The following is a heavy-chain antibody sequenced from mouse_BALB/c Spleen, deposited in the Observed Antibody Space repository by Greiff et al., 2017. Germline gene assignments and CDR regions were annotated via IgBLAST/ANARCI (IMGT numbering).Heavy chain of an antibody. J-gene: IGHJ2*01. Sequence: EVMLVESGGGLVQPGGSLKLSCAASGFTFSSYGMSWVRQTPDKRLELVATINSNGGSTYYPDSVKGRFTISRDNAKNTLYLQMSSLKSEDTAMYYCASVAGNYPFDYWGQGTTLTVSS. D-gene: IGHD2-1*01. CDR2: INSNGGST. V-gene: IGHV5-6-3*01. CDR3: ASVAGNYPFDY. CDR1: GFTFSSYG.